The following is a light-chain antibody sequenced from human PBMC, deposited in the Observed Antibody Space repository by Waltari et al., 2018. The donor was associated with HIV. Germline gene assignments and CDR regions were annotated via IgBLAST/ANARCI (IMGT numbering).Light chain of an antibody. Sequence: SALAQPSSVSGSSWQSVPIPFTGTSPAVCGYKPFPWYQQHPGKAPKLVIYDVSNRPSGVSNRLSGSKTGNTASLTISGLQAEDEADYYCSSYTSSSTIVVFGTGTKVTVL. CDR3: SSYTSSSTIVV. V-gene: IGLV2-14*03. J-gene: IGLJ1*01. CDR1: SPAVCGYKP. CDR2: DVS.